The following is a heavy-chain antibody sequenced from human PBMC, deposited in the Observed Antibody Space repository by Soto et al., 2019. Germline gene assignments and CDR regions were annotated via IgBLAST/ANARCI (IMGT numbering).Heavy chain of an antibody. D-gene: IGHD1-7*01. CDR2: IYYSGST. CDR1: GDSISSSSYH. CDR3: ARPGTTFSYYYGMDV. V-gene: IGHV4-39*01. Sequence: SETLSLTCTVSGDSISSSSYHWGWIRQPPGKGLEWIGTIYYSGSTYYNPSLKSRVTISVDTSKNQFSLRLSAVTAADTAVYYCARPGTTFSYYYGMDVWGQGTTVTVSS. J-gene: IGHJ6*02.